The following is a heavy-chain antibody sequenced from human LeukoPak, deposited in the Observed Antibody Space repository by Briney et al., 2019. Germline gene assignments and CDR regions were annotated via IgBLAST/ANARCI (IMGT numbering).Heavy chain of an antibody. CDR1: GGSISSYY. V-gene: IGHV4-59*01. Sequence: SETLSLTCTVSGGSISSYYWNWIRQPPGKGLEWIGYIYYSGSTNYNPSLKSRVTISVDTSKNQFSLKLSSVTAEDTAVYYCAGNSGWYPYYFDQWGQGTLVTVSS. CDR2: IYYSGST. D-gene: IGHD6-19*01. CDR3: AGNSGWYPYYFDQ. J-gene: IGHJ4*02.